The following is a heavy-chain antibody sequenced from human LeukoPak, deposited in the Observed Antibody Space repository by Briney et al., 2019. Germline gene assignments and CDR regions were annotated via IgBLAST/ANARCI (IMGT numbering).Heavy chain of an antibody. CDR3: ARATDIEAVDY. D-gene: IGHD2-15*01. CDR2: IYYSGST. Sequence: PSETLSLTCTVSGGSISSYYWSWIRQPPGKGLEWIGYIYYSGSTNYNPSLKSRVTISVDTSKSQFSLNLSSVTAADTAAYYCARATDIEAVDYWGQGTLVTVSS. CDR1: GGSISSYY. J-gene: IGHJ4*02. V-gene: IGHV4-59*01.